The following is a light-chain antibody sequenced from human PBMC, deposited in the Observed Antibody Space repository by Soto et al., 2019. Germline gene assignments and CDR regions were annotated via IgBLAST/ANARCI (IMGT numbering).Light chain of an antibody. Sequence: QSVLTQPPSVSAAPGQKVTISCSGGSSNIGHNYVSWYQQFPATAPKLLIYEDNKRPSGTPDRFSGFKSGTSATLGITGLQTGDEADYYCGTWDTSLSVGVFGGGTKLAVL. CDR3: GTWDTSLSVGV. V-gene: IGLV1-51*02. CDR2: EDN. J-gene: IGLJ2*01. CDR1: SSNIGHNY.